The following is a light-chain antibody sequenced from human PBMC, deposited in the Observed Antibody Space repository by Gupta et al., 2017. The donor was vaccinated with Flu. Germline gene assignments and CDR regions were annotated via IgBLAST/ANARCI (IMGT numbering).Light chain of an antibody. CDR1: QSVDSRY. Sequence: EIVLTQSPGTLSLSPGERATLSCRASQSVDSRYLAWYQQKPGQAPRLVLYAASSRATGIPDRFSGSGSGTDFTLTISRLEAEDFAVYYCQQFGTSRGYTFGQGTKMEI. J-gene: IGKJ2*01. V-gene: IGKV3-20*01. CDR3: QQFGTSRGYT. CDR2: AAS.